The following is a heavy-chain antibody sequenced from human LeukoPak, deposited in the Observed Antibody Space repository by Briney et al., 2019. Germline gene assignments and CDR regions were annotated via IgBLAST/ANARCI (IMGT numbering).Heavy chain of an antibody. CDR2: IYHSGST. J-gene: IGHJ3*02. CDR3: ARDGKHTPTMVTPGTDAFDI. V-gene: IGHV4-4*02. Sequence: PSETLSLTCAVSGGSISSSNWWSWVRQPPGKGLEWIGEIYHSGSTNYNPSLKSRVTISVDKSKNQFSLKLSSVTAADTAVYYCARDGKHTPTMVTPGTDAFDIWGQGTMVTVSS. CDR1: GGSISSSNW. D-gene: IGHD4-23*01.